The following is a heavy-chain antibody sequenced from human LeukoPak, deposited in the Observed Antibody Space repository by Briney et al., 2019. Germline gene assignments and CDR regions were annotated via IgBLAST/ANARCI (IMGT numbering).Heavy chain of an antibody. CDR1: GFTFSSYS. CDR2: ISRSSNYK. Sequence: GGSLRLSCAASGFTFSSYSMNWVRQAPGKGLEWVSSISRSSNYKYYADSVKGRFTISRDNSKNTLDVQMNSLRAEDTAVYYCVSGRRSGGDWFDPWGQGTLVTVSS. D-gene: IGHD3-10*01. J-gene: IGHJ5*02. CDR3: VSGRRSGGDWFDP. V-gene: IGHV3-21*04.